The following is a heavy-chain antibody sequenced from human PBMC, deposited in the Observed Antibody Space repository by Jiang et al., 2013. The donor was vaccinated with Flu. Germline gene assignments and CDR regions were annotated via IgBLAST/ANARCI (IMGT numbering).Heavy chain of an antibody. V-gene: IGHV4-4*02. J-gene: IGHJ5*02. CDR2: IYHSGST. Sequence: GSGLVKPSGTLSLTCAVSGGSISSSNWWSWVRQPPGKGLEWIGEIYHSGSTNYNPSLKSRVTISVDKSKNQFSLKLSSVTAADTAVYYCASRPLRRVATIRSWFDPWGQGTLVTVSS. CDR3: ASRPLRRVATIRSWFDP. CDR1: GGSISSSNW. D-gene: IGHD5-12*01.